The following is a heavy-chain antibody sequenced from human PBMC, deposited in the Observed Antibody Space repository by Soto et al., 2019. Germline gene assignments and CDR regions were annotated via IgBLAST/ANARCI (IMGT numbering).Heavy chain of an antibody. CDR3: ARGSHKLHSYDSSGFYHYVDY. V-gene: IGHV4-34*01. CDR1: GGSFSDYS. Sequence: SETLSLTCAVYGGSFSDYSWTWIRQPPGKGLEWIGEINDSGSTNYTPSLERRVTISRDTSKNRFSLKLSSVTAADTAVYYCARGSHKLHSYDSSGFYHYVDYWGQGSLVTVSS. D-gene: IGHD3-22*01. J-gene: IGHJ4*02. CDR2: INDSGST.